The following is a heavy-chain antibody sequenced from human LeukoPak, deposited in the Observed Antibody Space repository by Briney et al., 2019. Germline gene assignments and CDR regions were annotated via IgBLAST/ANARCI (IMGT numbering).Heavy chain of an antibody. Sequence: PSETLSLTCTVSGGSISSYYRSWIRQPPGKGLEWIGYIYYSGSTNYNPSLKSRVTISVDTSKNQFSLKLSSVTAADTAVYYCAREAIQLWSGNAFDIWGQGTMVTVSS. CDR1: GGSISSYY. D-gene: IGHD5-18*01. CDR3: AREAIQLWSGNAFDI. V-gene: IGHV4-59*01. J-gene: IGHJ3*02. CDR2: IYYSGST.